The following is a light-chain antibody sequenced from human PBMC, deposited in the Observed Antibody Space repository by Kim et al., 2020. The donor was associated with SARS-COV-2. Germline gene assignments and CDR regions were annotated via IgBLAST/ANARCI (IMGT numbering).Light chain of an antibody. V-gene: IGLV1-47*02. Sequence: ELTQPPSASGTPGQMVTISCSGSSSNIGSNYVYWYQQLPGTAPKLLIYSNNQRPSGVADRFSGSKSGTSSSLAISGLRSEDEADYYCAAWDDSLSGVLFGGGTQLTVL. J-gene: IGLJ2*01. CDR2: SNN. CDR3: AAWDDSLSGVL. CDR1: SSNIGSNY.